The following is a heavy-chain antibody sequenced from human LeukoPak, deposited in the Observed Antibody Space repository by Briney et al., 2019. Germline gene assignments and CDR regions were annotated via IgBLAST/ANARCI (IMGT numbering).Heavy chain of an antibody. V-gene: IGHV3-30*02. CDR2: IRYDGSNK. D-gene: IGHD3-9*01. CDR1: GFTFSSYG. Sequence: GGSLRLSCAASGFTFSSYGMHWVRQAPGKGLEWVAFIRYDGSNKYYADSVKGRFTISRDNSKNTLYLQMNSLRAEDTAVYYCARTVGYFDWQDAFDIWGQGTMVTVSS. J-gene: IGHJ3*02. CDR3: ARTVGYFDWQDAFDI.